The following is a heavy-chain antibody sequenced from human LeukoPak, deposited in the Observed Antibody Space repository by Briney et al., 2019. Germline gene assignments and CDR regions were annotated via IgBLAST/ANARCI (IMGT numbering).Heavy chain of an antibody. V-gene: IGHV3-74*03. J-gene: IGHJ4*02. Sequence: GGSLRLSCAASGFTVSSYWMHWVRQAPGKGLVWVSRVNSDGSSLTYADSVKGRFTISRDNAKNTLHLQMNSLRAEDTAVYYCASGVQGSSWIVNWGQGTLVTVSS. D-gene: IGHD2-2*01. CDR3: ASGVQGSSWIVN. CDR2: VNSDGSSL. CDR1: GFTVSSYW.